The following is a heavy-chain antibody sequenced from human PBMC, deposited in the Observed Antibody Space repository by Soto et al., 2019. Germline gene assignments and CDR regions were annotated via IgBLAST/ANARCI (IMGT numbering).Heavy chain of an antibody. CDR3: AVQGGLELRGIYYYYYYMDV. D-gene: IGHD1-7*01. V-gene: IGHV4-39*01. J-gene: IGHJ6*03. Sequence: PSETLSLTCTVSGGSISSSSYYWGWIRQPPGKGLEWIGSIYYSGSTYYNPSLKSRVTISVDTSKNQFSLKLSSVTAADTAVYYCAVQGGLELRGIYYYYYYMDVWCKGTTVTV. CDR2: IYYSGST. CDR1: GGSISSSSYY.